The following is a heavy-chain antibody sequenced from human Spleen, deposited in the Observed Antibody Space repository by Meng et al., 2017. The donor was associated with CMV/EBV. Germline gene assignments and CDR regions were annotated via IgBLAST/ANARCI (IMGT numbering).Heavy chain of an antibody. CDR1: GFTFSSYS. CDR3: ARDNVGNYDSSGYYFGAHDY. V-gene: IGHV3-21*01. CDR2: ISSSSSYI. Sequence: EVQLVESGGXLVKPGXSVRLSXAXSGFTFSSYSMNWVRQAPGKGLEWVSSISSSSSYIYYADSVKGRFTISRDNAKNSLYLQMNSLRAEDTAVYYCARDNVGNYDSSGYYFGAHDYWDQGTLVTVSS. J-gene: IGHJ4*02. D-gene: IGHD3-22*01.